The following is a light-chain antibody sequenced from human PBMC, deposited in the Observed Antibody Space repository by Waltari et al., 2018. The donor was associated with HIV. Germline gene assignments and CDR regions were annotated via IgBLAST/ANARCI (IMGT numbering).Light chain of an antibody. V-gene: IGLV2-23*02. CDR3: CSFTGRKSLI. Sequence: SALTQPPPVSGAPRQSRTITCLATNRDVAAYHLASCYQQRAGKAPKLIIYEVNKRPSGVSDRFSAAKSGNTASLTLYGLQAEDEANYYCCSFTGRKSLIFGGGTKLTVL. J-gene: IGLJ2*01. CDR2: EVN. CDR1: NRDVAAYHL.